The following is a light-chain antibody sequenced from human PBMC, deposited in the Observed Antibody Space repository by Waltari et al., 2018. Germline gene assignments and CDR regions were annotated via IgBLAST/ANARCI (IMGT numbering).Light chain of an antibody. V-gene: IGKV1-33*01. Sequence: DIQMTQSPSSLSASVGDSVTTTCQASQDISNYLNWYQQKPGKAPKLLIYDASNLETGVPSRFSGSGSGTDFTFTISSLQPEDIATYYCQQYDNLPLLTFGGGTKVEIK. CDR1: QDISNY. CDR2: DAS. J-gene: IGKJ4*01. CDR3: QQYDNLPLLT.